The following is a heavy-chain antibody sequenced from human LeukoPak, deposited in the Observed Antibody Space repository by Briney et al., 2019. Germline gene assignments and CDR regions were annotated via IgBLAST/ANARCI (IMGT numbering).Heavy chain of an antibody. J-gene: IGHJ4*02. CDR2: ISFDANNK. CDR1: AFTFRTYG. D-gene: IGHD1-14*01. V-gene: IGHV3-30*18. Sequence: HPGKSLRLSCAASAFTFRTYGIHWVRQAPGKGLEWVAVISFDANNKYYADSVKGRFTISRDNSKNTLYLQMNSLRAEDTAVYYCAKDRHPARTDGYYFDYWGQGTLVTVSS. CDR3: AKDRHPARTDGYYFDY.